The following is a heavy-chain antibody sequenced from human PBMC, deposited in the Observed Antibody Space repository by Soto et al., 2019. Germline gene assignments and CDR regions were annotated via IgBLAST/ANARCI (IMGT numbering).Heavy chain of an antibody. V-gene: IGHV3-74*01. CDR3: ARGARGLYYMDV. J-gene: IGHJ6*03. CDR1: GFTFNNYW. Sequence: EVQLVESGGGLVQPGGSLRLSCAASGFTFNNYWLHWVRQAPGKGLVWVSRINGDGSNTNYADSVTGRFTISRDNAKNTVYLQMNSLRAEDTAVYYCARGARGLYYMDVWGKGTTVTDSS. CDR2: INGDGSNT.